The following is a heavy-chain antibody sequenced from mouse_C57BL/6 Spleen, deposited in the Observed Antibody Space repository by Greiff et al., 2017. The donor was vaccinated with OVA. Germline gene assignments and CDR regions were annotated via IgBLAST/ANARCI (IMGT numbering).Heavy chain of an antibody. J-gene: IGHJ1*03. CDR1: DSEVFPIAY. CDR3: ARPLYYDYGQGYFDV. D-gene: IGHD2-4*01. V-gene: IGHV15-2*01. Sequence: QVQLQQSGSELRSPGSSVKLSCKDFDSEVFPIAYMSWVRQKPGHGFEWIGGILPSIGRTIYGEKFEDKATLDADTLSNTAYLELNSLTSEDSAIYYCARPLYYDYGQGYFDVWGTGTTVTVSS. CDR2: ILPSIGRT.